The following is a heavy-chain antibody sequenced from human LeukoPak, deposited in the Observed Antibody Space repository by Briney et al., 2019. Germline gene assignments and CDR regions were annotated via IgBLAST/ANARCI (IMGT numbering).Heavy chain of an antibody. J-gene: IGHJ4*02. V-gene: IGHV3-33*01. CDR1: GFTFNNYG. D-gene: IGHD6-13*01. Sequence: GGSLRLSCATSGFTFNNYGMHWVRQTPGKGLEWVAAIWYDGTTRFYADSVKGRLTISRDNSKNTLHLQMNSLRVEDTAVYYCARDSADTVDYWGQGILVTVSS. CDR3: ARDSADTVDY. CDR2: IWYDGTTR.